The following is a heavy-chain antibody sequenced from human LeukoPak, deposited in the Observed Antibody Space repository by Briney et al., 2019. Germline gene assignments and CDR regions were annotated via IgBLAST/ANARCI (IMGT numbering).Heavy chain of an antibody. J-gene: IGHJ4*02. CDR3: ARSPHILTGEKFEY. D-gene: IGHD3-9*01. CDR1: GFTVTNTY. V-gene: IGHV3-66*01. Sequence: GGSLRLSCAASGFTVTNTYMSWVRQAPGKGLEWVSIIYNDGKTYFADSVKGRFTISRDSSKNTLYLQMNSLRPEDTALYYCARSPHILTGEKFEYWGQGTRVTVSS. CDR2: IYNDGKT.